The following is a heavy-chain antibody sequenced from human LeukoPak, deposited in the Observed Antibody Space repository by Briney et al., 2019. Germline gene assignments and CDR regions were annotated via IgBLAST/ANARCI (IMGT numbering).Heavy chain of an antibody. D-gene: IGHD3-22*01. J-gene: IGHJ4*02. V-gene: IGHV7-4-1*02. Sequence: ASVKVSCKGSGYTFTKYAISWVRQAPGQGLEYMGWIDTNTGNPTYAQGFTGRFVFSLDTSVSTAYQQISSLKAEDSAIYFCANCYDSSGFFACWGQGTLVTVSS. CDR1: GYTFTKYA. CDR2: IDTNTGNP. CDR3: ANCYDSSGFFAC.